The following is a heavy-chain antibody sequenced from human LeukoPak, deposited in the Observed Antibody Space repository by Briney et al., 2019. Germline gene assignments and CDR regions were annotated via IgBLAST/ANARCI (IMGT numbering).Heavy chain of an antibody. Sequence: PGGSLRLSCAASWFIVSSNYMTWVRHAPGKGLEWVSVIFSGGSTYYADSVKGRFTISSDNSKNTLFLQMNSLRAEDTAVFYCARGGLTVALDYWGQGTLVTVSS. J-gene: IGHJ4*02. CDR1: WFIVSSNY. V-gene: IGHV3-53*01. D-gene: IGHD6-19*01. CDR3: ARGGLTVALDY. CDR2: IFSGGST.